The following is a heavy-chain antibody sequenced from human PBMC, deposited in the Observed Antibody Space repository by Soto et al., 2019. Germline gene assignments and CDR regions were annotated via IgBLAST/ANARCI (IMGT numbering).Heavy chain of an antibody. D-gene: IGHD2-15*01. CDR1: GFTFSGSA. Sequence: EVQLVESGGGLVQPGGSLKLSCAASGFTFSGSAMHWVRQASGKGLEWVGRIRSKANSYATAYAASVKGRFTISRDDSKNTAYLQMNSLKTEDTAVYYCTNPECSGGSCYNYWGQGTLVTVSS. CDR3: TNPECSGGSCYNY. V-gene: IGHV3-73*02. J-gene: IGHJ4*02. CDR2: IRSKANSYAT.